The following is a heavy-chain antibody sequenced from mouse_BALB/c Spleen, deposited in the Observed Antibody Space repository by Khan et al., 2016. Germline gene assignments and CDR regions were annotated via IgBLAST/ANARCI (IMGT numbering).Heavy chain of an antibody. CDR2: IHYSGST. J-gene: IGHJ1*01. CDR3: ARLRDWYFDV. CDR1: GYSITSGYS. Sequence: EVQLQESGPDLVKPSQSLSLTCTVTGYSITSGYSCHWIRQFPGNKLEWMGYIHYSGSTNYNPSLKSRISITRDTSKNQFFLQLNSVTTEETATYYCARLRDWYFDVWGAGTTVTVSS. D-gene: IGHD1-1*01. V-gene: IGHV3-1*02.